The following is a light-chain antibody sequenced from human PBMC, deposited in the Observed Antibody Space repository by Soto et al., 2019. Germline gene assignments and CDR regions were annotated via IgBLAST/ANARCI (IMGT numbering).Light chain of an antibody. V-gene: IGKV3-20*01. CDR2: GAS. CDR1: QSVSNNY. J-gene: IGKJ1*01. CDR3: QQYDTSPRT. Sequence: EIVLTQSPGTLSLSPGESAPLSCRASQSVSNNYLAWYQQKPGQAPRLLIHGASSRATGIPDRFSGSGSGTDFMLTISRLEPEDFAVYYCQQYDTSPRTFGQGTKVDIK.